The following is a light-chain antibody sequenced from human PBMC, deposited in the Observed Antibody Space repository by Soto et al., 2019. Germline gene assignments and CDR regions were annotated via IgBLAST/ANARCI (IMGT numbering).Light chain of an antibody. CDR2: GAS. CDR1: QSVSSSY. CDR3: QQYGSSPLT. J-gene: IGKJ1*01. V-gene: IGKV3-20*01. Sequence: EIVLTQSPGTLSLSPGERATLSCRASQSVSSSYLAWYQQKSGQAPRLLIYGASSRATGIPDRFSGSGSGTDFTLTISRLETEDFAVYYCQQYGSSPLTFGQGTKVDIK.